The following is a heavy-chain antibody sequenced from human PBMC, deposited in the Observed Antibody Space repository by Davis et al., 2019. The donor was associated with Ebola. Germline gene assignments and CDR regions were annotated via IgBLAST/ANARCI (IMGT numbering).Heavy chain of an antibody. CDR3: ARGARYCSSTSCYGGMGNYYYGMDV. CDR2: IIPIFGTA. CDR1: GGTFSSYA. J-gene: IGHJ6*02. Sequence: AASVKVSCKASGGTFSSYAISWVRQAPGQGLEWMGGIIPIFGTANYAQNFQGRVTITADESTSTAYMELRSLRSDDTAVYYCARGARYCSSTSCYGGMGNYYYGMDVWGQGTTVTVSS. D-gene: IGHD2-2*01. V-gene: IGHV1-69*13.